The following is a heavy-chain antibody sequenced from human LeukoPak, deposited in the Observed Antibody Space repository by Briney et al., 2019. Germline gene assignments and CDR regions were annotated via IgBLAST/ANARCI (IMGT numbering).Heavy chain of an antibody. V-gene: IGHV4-59*01. J-gene: IGHJ4*02. CDR1: GGSISSYY. D-gene: IGHD4-17*01. CDR3: ARHGDYGLFSDY. CDR2: IYYSGNS. Sequence: SETLSLTCTVSGGSISSYYWSWIRQPPGRGLEWIGYIYYSGNSNYNPSLKSRVTISLDTSKNQFSLKLSSVTAADTAVYYCARHGDYGLFSDYWGQGTLVTVPS.